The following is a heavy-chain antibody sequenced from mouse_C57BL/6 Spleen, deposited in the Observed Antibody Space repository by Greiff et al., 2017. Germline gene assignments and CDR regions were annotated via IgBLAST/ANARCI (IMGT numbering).Heavy chain of an antibody. CDR3: APIYYDYDGGAY. Sequence: EVQRVESGPELVKPGASVKMSCKASGYTFTDYNMHWVKQSHGKSLEWIGYINPNNGGTSYNQKFKGKATLTVNKSSSTAYMELRSLTSEDSAVYYCAPIYYDYDGGAYWGQGTLVTVSA. D-gene: IGHD2-4*01. J-gene: IGHJ3*01. CDR2: INPNNGGT. CDR1: GYTFTDYN. V-gene: IGHV1-22*01.